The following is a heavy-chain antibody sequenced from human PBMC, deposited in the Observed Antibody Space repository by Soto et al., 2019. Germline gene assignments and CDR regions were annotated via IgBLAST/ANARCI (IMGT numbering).Heavy chain of an antibody. CDR1: GXXXXXXG. Sequence: QVQLVESGGGXXXXGRXXXLSCAASGXXXXXXGMHXXXXAPGKGLEWVAVISYDGSNKYYADSVKGRFTISRDNSKNTLYLQMNSLRAEDTAVYYCALINSGAFDIWGQGTMVTVSS. CDR2: ISYDGSNK. V-gene: IGHV3-30*03. J-gene: IGHJ3*02. D-gene: IGHD3-10*01. CDR3: ALINSGAFDI.